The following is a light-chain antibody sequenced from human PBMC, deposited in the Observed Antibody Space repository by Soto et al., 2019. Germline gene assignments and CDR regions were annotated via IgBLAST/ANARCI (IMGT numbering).Light chain of an antibody. CDR1: SSDAGGYNY. CDR3: SSYTSSSTLFYV. CDR2: DVS. J-gene: IGLJ1*01. Sequence: QSVLNQPASVAGSPGQSNTTTCPGTSSDAGGYNYVSWYQQHPGKAPKLMIYDVSNRPSGVSNRFSGSKSGNTASLTISGLQAEDEADYYCSSYTSSSTLFYVFGTGTKVTVL. V-gene: IGLV2-14*01.